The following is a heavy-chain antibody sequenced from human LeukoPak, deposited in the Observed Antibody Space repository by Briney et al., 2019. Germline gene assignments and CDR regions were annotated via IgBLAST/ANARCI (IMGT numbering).Heavy chain of an antibody. J-gene: IGHJ4*02. CDR3: ASGVSSGYYILDY. Sequence: ASVKVSCKASGYTFTGYYMHWVRQAPGQGLEWMGRINPNSGGTNYAQKFQGRVTMTRDMSISTAYMELSRLRSDDTAVYYCASGVSSGYYILDYWGQGTLVTVSS. CDR1: GYTFTGYY. V-gene: IGHV1-2*06. CDR2: INPNSGGT. D-gene: IGHD3-22*01.